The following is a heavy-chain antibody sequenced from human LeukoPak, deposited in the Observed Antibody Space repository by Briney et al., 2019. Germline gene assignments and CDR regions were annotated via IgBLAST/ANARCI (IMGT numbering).Heavy chain of an antibody. V-gene: IGHV1-2*02. Sequence: GASVKLSCKTSGYTFTAHFMYWVRQAPGQGLEWMGWINPNGGGINYAQKFQGRVTMTRDTSFTTAYMDVTRLTSDDTAVYYCARGGVPGQQLDYWGPGTLVTVSS. J-gene: IGHJ4*02. D-gene: IGHD6-13*01. CDR2: INPNGGGI. CDR1: GYTFTAHF. CDR3: ARGGVPGQQLDY.